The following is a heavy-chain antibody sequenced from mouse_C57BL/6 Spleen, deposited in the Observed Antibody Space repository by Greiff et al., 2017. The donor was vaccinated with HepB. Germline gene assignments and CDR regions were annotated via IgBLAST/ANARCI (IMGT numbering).Heavy chain of an antibody. Sequence: VQLQQSGAELVRPGASVTLSCKASGYTFTDYEMHWVKQTPVHGLEWIGAIDPETGGTAYNQKFKGKAILTADKSSSTAYMELRSLTSEDSAVYYCTREELGRYYFDYWGQGTTLTVSS. CDR2: IDPETGGT. V-gene: IGHV1-15*01. J-gene: IGHJ2*01. CDR3: TREELGRYYFDY. CDR1: GYTFTDYE. D-gene: IGHD4-1*01.